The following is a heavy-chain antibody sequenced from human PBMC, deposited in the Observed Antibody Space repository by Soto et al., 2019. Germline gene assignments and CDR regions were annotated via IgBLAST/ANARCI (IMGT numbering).Heavy chain of an antibody. Sequence: QVQLVESGGGVVQPGRPLRLSCAASGFTFSNYGMHWVRQAPGKGLEWVAFIWYDGGNKYYAESVKGRFTISRDNSKNTLYLQMNSLRAEDTAVYYCARDGDVNTGFGKDYWGQGTLVTVSS. J-gene: IGHJ4*02. V-gene: IGHV3-33*01. D-gene: IGHD3-16*01. CDR3: ARDGDVNTGFGKDY. CDR1: GFTFSNYG. CDR2: IWYDGGNK.